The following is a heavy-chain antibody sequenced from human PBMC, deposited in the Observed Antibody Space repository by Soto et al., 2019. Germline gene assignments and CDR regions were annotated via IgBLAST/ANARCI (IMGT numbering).Heavy chain of an antibody. Sequence: QVHLEQSGAEVKKPGSSVKVSCKAAGGTFSTYTLIWVRQAPGQGLEWMGRIIPMLTVTNSAQKFQGRVTLTADKSPSTAFMELTRLTSDDTAVYYCSIGSWSAETFDVWGQGTMVTVSS. J-gene: IGHJ3*01. V-gene: IGHV1-69*02. CDR3: SIGSWSAETFDV. CDR2: IIPMLTVT. D-gene: IGHD2-2*01. CDR1: GGTFSTYT.